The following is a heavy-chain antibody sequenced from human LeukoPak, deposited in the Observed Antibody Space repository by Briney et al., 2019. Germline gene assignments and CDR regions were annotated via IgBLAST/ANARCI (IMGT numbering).Heavy chain of an antibody. V-gene: IGHV3-30*02. CDR3: AKDVSIGGSYGCWYYYYYYGMDV. Sequence: GGSLRLSCAASGFTFSSYGMHWVRQAPGKGLEWVAFIRYDGSNKYYADSVKGRFTISRDNSKNTLYLQMNSLRAEDTAVYYCAKDVSIGGSYGCWYYYYYYGMDVWGQGTTVTVSS. J-gene: IGHJ6*02. D-gene: IGHD5-18*01. CDR2: IRYDGSNK. CDR1: GFTFSSYG.